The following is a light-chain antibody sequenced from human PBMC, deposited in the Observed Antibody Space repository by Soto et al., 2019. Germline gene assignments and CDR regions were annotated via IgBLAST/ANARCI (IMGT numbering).Light chain of an antibody. J-gene: IGLJ3*02. CDR3: AAWDDSLNGWV. V-gene: IGLV1-44*01. CDR2: SND. CDR1: SSNIGSNA. Sequence: QSVLTQPPSASGPPGQRVTISCSGSSSNIGSNAVNWYQQLPGTAPKLLIYSNDQRPSGVPDRFSGSESGTSAPLASSGLQSEDEADYYCAAWDDSLNGWVFGGGTKGTVL.